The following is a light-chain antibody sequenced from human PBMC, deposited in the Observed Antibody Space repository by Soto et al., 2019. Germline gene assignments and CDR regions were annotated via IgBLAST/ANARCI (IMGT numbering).Light chain of an antibody. V-gene: IGKV1-5*03. J-gene: IGKJ1*01. Sequence: DIQMTQSPSTLSGSVGDRVTITCRASQTISSWLAWYQQKPGKAPKLLIYKASTLKSGVPSRFSGSGSRTEFTLTISSLQPDDFATYYCQHDNSYAEAFGQGTKVELK. CDR1: QTISSW. CDR3: QHDNSYAEA. CDR2: KAS.